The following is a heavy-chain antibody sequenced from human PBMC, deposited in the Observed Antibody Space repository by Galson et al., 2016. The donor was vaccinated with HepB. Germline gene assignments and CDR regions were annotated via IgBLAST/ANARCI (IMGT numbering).Heavy chain of an antibody. Sequence: SLRLSCAASGFNFINSGIHWVRQAPGKGLEWVAVIWYDGSNKYNADSVKGRFTISRDNSKNTVFLEMKSLRAEDTAVYYCARVSQTTTEGGTWGIDVWGQGTTVIVSS. CDR1: GFNFINSG. CDR3: ARVSQTTTEGGTWGIDV. CDR2: IWYDGSNK. D-gene: IGHD1-1*01. J-gene: IGHJ6*02. V-gene: IGHV3-33*01.